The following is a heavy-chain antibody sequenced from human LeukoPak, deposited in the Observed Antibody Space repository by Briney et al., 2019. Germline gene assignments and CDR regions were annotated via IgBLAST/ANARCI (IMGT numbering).Heavy chain of an antibody. J-gene: IGHJ6*03. CDR1: GGSISSYY. CDR2: IYTSGST. V-gene: IGHV4-4*07. D-gene: IGHD2-2*01. Sequence: SETLSLTCTVSGGSISSYYWSWIRQPAGKGLEWIGRIYTSGSTNYNPSLKSRVTMSVDTSKNQFSLKLSSVTAADTAVYYCARDRVVVPAAGRDYYYMDVWGKRTTVTVSS. CDR3: ARDRVVVPAAGRDYYYMDV.